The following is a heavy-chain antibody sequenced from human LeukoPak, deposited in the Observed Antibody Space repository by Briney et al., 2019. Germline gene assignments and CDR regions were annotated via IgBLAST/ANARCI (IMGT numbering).Heavy chain of an antibody. D-gene: IGHD4-17*01. CDR3: ARPGRATVTRLDY. Sequence: NRGESLKISCKGSGYSFTSYWIGWVRQMPGKGLEWMGIIYPGDSETRYSPSFQGQVTISADKSISTAFLQWSSLKASDTAMYYCARPGRATVTRLDYWGQGTLVTVSS. CDR1: GYSFTSYW. V-gene: IGHV5-51*01. CDR2: IYPGDSET. J-gene: IGHJ4*02.